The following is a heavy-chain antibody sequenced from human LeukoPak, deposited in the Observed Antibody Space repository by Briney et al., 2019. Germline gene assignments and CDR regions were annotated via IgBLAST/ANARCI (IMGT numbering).Heavy chain of an antibody. Sequence: SESLSLTCTVSGASISSGEDYWSWIRQPPGKGLEWIGYIYYSGTTYYNPSLKSRASISVDTSKNQLSLNLSTVTAADTAVYFCARLVGYYSRGSGYHFDYWGQGTGHSVSS. CDR3: ARLVGYYSRGSGYHFDY. CDR2: IYYSGTT. V-gene: IGHV4-30-4*01. D-gene: IGHD2-15*01. CDR1: GASISSGEDY. J-gene: IGHJ4*02.